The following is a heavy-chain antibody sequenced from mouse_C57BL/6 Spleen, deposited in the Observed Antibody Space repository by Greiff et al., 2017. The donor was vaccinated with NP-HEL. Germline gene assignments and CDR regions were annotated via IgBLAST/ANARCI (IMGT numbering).Heavy chain of an antibody. D-gene: IGHD1-1*01. V-gene: IGHV5-17*01. J-gene: IGHJ4*01. CDR1: GFTFSDYG. Sequence: EVHLVESGGGLVKPGGSLKLSCAASGFTFSDYGMHWVRQAPEKGLEWVAYISSGSSTIYYADTVKGRFTISRYNAKNTLFLQMTSLRSDDTAMYYCASSSPAYYYAMDYWGQGTSVTVSS. CDR3: ASSSPAYYYAMDY. CDR2: ISSGSSTI.